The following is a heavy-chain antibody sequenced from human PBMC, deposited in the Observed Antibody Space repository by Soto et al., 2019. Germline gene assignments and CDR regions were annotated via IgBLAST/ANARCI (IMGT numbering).Heavy chain of an antibody. D-gene: IGHD4-17*01. CDR3: ARGSDYDDDTGPLDY. Sequence: GGSLRLSCAASGFTFSSYGMHWVRQAPGKGLEWVAVIWYDGSNKYYADSVKGRFTISRDNSKNTLYLQMNSLRAEDAAVYYCARGSDYDDDTGPLDYWGQGTLVTVSS. J-gene: IGHJ4*02. CDR1: GFTFSSYG. V-gene: IGHV3-33*01. CDR2: IWYDGSNK.